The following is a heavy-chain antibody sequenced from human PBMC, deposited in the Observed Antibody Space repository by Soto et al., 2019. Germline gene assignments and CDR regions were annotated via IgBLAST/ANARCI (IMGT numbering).Heavy chain of an antibody. CDR2: IIPIFGTA. CDR1: GGTFSSYA. D-gene: IGHD6-19*01. CDR3: ARHPARGSGWYPNYYYYGMDV. V-gene: IGHV1-69*13. J-gene: IGHJ6*02. Sequence: ASVKVSCKASGGTFSSYAISWVRQAPGQGLEWMGGIIPIFGTANYAQKFQGRVTITADESTSTAYMELGSLRSEDTAVYYCARHPARGSGWYPNYYYYGMDVWGQGTTVTVSS.